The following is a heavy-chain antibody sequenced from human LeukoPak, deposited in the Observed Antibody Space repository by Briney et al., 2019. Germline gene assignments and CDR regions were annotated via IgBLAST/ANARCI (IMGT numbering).Heavy chain of an antibody. CDR1: GFTFSSYG. CDR3: ARGYSNYPGGWFDP. V-gene: IGHV3-30*02. CDR2: IRYDGSNK. Sequence: GGSLRLSCAASGFTFSSYGMHWVRQAPGKGLEWVAFIRYDGSNKYYADSVKGRFTISRDNSKNTLYLQMNSLRAEDTAVYYCARGYSNYPGGWFDPWGQGTLVTVSS. D-gene: IGHD4-11*01. J-gene: IGHJ5*02.